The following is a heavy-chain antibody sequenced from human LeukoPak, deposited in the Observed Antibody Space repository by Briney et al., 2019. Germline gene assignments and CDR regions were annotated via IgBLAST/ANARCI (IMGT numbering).Heavy chain of an antibody. CDR1: GYTFTDYY. V-gene: IGHV1-2*02. Sequence: PRASVKVSCKASGYTFTDYYMHWVRQAPGQGLEWMGWINPYSGGTNYAQKFQGRVTVTRDTSISTAYLDMSSLRAEDTAVYYCARRQQPSGCFDYWGQGTLVTVSS. J-gene: IGHJ4*02. CDR2: INPYSGGT. D-gene: IGHD6-13*01. CDR3: ARRQQPSGCFDY.